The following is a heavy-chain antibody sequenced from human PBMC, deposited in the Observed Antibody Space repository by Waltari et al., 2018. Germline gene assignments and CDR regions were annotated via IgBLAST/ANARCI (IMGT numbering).Heavy chain of an antibody. J-gene: IGHJ4*02. CDR2: IYYRGDT. CDR1: GGPISDSSYY. V-gene: IGHV4-39*07. CDR3: VRDERQLGPFDS. Sequence: QLQLQESGPGLVKPSETLSLTCTVSGGPISDSSYYWGWRRQPPGKGLEWIGSIYYRGDTYHNSSLKSRVTISIDTSKNQFSLRLGSVTAADTAVYYCVRDERQLGPFDSWGQGALVTVSS. D-gene: IGHD6-6*01.